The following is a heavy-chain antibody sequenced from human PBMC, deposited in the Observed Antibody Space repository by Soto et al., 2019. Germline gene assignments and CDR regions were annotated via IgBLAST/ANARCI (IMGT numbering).Heavy chain of an antibody. D-gene: IGHD6-13*01. CDR3: ARVHFEEAAAGTWDPEYYYYGMDV. CDR1: GFTFSSYA. Sequence: GGSLRLSCAASGFTFSSYAMHWVRQAPGKGLEWVAVISYDGSNKYYADSVKGRFTISRDNSKNTQYLQMNSRRAEDTAVYYCARVHFEEAAAGTWDPEYYYYGMDVWGQGTTVTVSS. V-gene: IGHV3-30-3*01. CDR2: ISYDGSNK. J-gene: IGHJ6*02.